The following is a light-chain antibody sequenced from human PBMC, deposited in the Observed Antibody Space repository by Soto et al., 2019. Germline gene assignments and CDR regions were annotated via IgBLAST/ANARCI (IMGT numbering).Light chain of an antibody. J-gene: IGKJ4*01. CDR2: DAS. Sequence: EIVLTQSPATLSLSPGERAPLSCRASQSVSSYLAWYQQKPGQAPRLLIYDASNRATGIPARFSGSGSGTDFTLTISSLEPEDFAVYYCQQRSNWPPTFGGWTKVDIK. CDR3: QQRSNWPPT. V-gene: IGKV3-11*01. CDR1: QSVSSY.